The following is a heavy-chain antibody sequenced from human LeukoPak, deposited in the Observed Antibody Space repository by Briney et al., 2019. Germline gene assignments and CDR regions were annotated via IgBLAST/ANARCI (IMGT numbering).Heavy chain of an antibody. D-gene: IGHD3-9*01. CDR3: AKRAWYDILTGYHGSPFDY. J-gene: IGHJ4*02. CDR1: GFTFSNYA. V-gene: IGHV3-23*01. CDR2: ISGGGDSS. Sequence: PGGSLRLPCAASGFTFSNYAMSWVRQAPGKGLEWVSAISGGGDSSYYADSVKGRFTISRDNAKNSLYLQMNSLRAEDTAVYYCAKRAWYDILTGYHGSPFDYWGQGTLVTVSS.